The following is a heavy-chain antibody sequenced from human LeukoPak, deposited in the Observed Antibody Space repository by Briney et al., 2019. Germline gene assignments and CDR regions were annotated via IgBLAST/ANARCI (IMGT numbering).Heavy chain of an antibody. CDR3: ASWGGPYDAFDI. CDR2: IDTNTGSP. Sequence: ASVKVSCKASGYTFSSCAINWVRQAPGQGLEYMGWIDTNTGSPTFAQGFTGRYVFSLDTSVSTAYLQISSLKAEDTAVYYCASWGGPYDAFDIWGQGTMVTVSS. J-gene: IGHJ3*02. V-gene: IGHV7-4-1*02. CDR1: GYTFSSCA. D-gene: IGHD3-10*01.